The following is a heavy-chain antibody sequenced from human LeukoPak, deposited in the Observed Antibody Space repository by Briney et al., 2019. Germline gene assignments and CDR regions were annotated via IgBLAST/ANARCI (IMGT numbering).Heavy chain of an antibody. CDR2: ISGNSGST. J-gene: IGHJ4*02. CDR1: GSTFSSYA. Sequence: PGGSLRLSCAASGSTFSSYAMSWVRQAPGKGLEWVSSISGNSGSTYYADSVKGRFTVSRDNSKNTVYLQMNSLRAEDTAVYYCAKVSAWAMVGATYFDYWGQGTLVTVSS. V-gene: IGHV3-23*01. D-gene: IGHD1-26*01. CDR3: AKVSAWAMVGATYFDY.